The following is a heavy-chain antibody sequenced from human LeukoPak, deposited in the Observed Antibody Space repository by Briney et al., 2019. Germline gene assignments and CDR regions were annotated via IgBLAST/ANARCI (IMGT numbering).Heavy chain of an antibody. CDR1: GFTFSSYA. V-gene: IGHV3-23*01. Sequence: GGSLRLSCAASGFTFSSYAISWVRRAPGKGLECVAAISGSGGSTYYADSVKGRFTISRDNSKNTLYLQMNSLRAEDTAVYYCARDACSGGSCYSGGDYWGQGTLVTVSS. CDR2: ISGSGGST. J-gene: IGHJ4*02. D-gene: IGHD2-15*01. CDR3: ARDACSGGSCYSGGDY.